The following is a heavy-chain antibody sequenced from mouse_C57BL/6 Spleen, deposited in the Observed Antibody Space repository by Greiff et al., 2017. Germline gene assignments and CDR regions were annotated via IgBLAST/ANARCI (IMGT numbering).Heavy chain of an antibody. Sequence: QVQLKQPGAELVKPGASVKLSCKASGYTFTSYWMHWVKQRPGRGLEWIGRIDPNSGGTKYNEKFKSKATLTVDKPSSTAYMQLSSLTSEDSAVYYCARDYSKWAWFAYWGQGTLVTVSA. CDR1: GYTFTSYW. CDR2: IDPNSGGT. CDR3: ARDYSKWAWFAY. J-gene: IGHJ3*01. D-gene: IGHD2-5*01. V-gene: IGHV1-72*01.